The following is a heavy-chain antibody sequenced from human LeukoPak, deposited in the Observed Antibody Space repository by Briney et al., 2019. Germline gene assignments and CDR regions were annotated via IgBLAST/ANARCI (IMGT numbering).Heavy chain of an antibody. CDR2: IKSKTDGGTT. J-gene: IGHJ3*02. CDR1: GFTFSNAW. V-gene: IGHV3-15*01. Sequence: PGGSLRLSCAASGFTFSNAWMSWVRQAPGKGLEWVGRIKSKTDGGTTDYAAPVKGRFTISRDDSKNTLYLQMNSLKTEDTAVYFLTTQDRFLHGDFPHSFDIWGQGTMVTVSS. CDR3: TTQDRFLHGDFPHSFDI. D-gene: IGHD2-21*01.